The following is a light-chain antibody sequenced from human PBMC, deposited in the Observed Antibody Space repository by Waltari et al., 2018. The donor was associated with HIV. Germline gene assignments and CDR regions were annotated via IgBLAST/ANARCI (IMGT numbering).Light chain of an antibody. CDR1: QSVLHTSTNKNH. V-gene: IGKV4-1*01. J-gene: IGKJ2*01. Sequence: EIVMNQSTDYMADLQGETDTSKCRSSQSVLHTSTNKNHLAWYQQKSGQPPKLLIYWASTRESGVPDRFRGSGSGTDFSLTIRGLKAEDVAVYYCQQYSSLPQTFGQGTKVEIK. CDR3: QQYSSLPQT. CDR2: WAS.